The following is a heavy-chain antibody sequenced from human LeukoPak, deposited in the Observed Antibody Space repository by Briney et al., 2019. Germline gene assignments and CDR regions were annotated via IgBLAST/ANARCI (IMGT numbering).Heavy chain of an antibody. D-gene: IGHD3-10*01. CDR1: RYIFTSYG. V-gene: IGHV1-18*01. CDR2: ISAYNGNT. CDR3: ARDSGLSITMVRGGPYYYYGMDV. Sequence: SVKVSCKASRYIFTSYGIRWVRRAPGQGLEWMGWISAYNGNTHYAQKFQGRVTMTTDTSTSTGYMELRSMRSDDTAVYYCARDSGLSITMVRGGPYYYYGMDVWGQGTTVTVSS. J-gene: IGHJ6*02.